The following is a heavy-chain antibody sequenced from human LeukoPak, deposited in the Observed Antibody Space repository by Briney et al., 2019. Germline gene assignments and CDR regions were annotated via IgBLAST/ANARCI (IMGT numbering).Heavy chain of an antibody. D-gene: IGHD6-13*01. V-gene: IGHV4-4*07. J-gene: IGHJ5*02. Sequence: PSDSLSLTCTVSAGSISSYYCGSVRQPAGKGLEWVGRIYTSGSTNYNPSLKSRVTMSVDTSKNQFSLKLRSGTAADTAVYYCARAVAAAGTPWWFDPWGQGTLVTVSS. CDR3: ARAVAAAGTPWWFDP. CDR1: AGSISSYY. CDR2: IYTSGST.